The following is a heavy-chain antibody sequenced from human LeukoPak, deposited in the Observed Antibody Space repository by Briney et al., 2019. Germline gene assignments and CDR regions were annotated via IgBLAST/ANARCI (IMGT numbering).Heavy chain of an antibody. D-gene: IGHD3-22*01. CDR1: GFTFDDYA. J-gene: IGHJ4*02. V-gene: IGHV3-43D*03. Sequence: TGGSLRLSCAASGFTFDDYAMHWVRQAPGKGLEWVSLISWDGGSTYYADSVKGRFTISRDNSKNSLYLQMNSLRAEDTALYYCAKWGITMIVVVITDWGQGTLVTASS. CDR2: ISWDGGST. CDR3: AKWGITMIVVVITD.